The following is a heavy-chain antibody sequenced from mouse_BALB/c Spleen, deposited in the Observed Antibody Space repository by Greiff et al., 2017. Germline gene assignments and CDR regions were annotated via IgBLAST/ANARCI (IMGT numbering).Heavy chain of an antibody. CDR2: ISSGDST. CDR1: GFTFSSYA. Sequence: EVMLVESGGGLVKPGGSLKLSCAASGFTFSSYAMSWVRQTPEKRLEWVASISSGDSTYYPDSVKGRFTISRDNARNILYLQMSNLRSEDTAMYYCARGESTTSKGAMDYWGQGTSVTVAS. J-gene: IGHJ4*01. D-gene: IGHD1-1*01. V-gene: IGHV5-6-5*01. CDR3: ARGESTTSKGAMDY.